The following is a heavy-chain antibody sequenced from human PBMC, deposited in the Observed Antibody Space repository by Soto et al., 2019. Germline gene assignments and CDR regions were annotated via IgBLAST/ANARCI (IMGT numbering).Heavy chain of an antibody. CDR3: ARSPYYYYGMDV. V-gene: IGHV1-69*13. J-gene: IGHJ6*02. Sequence: ASVKVSCKASGGTFSSYAISWVRQAPGQGLEWMGGIIPIFGTANYAQKFQGRVTITADESTSTAYMELSSLRSEDTAVYYWARSPYYYYGMDVWGQGTTVTVSS. CDR1: GGTFSSYA. CDR2: IIPIFGTA.